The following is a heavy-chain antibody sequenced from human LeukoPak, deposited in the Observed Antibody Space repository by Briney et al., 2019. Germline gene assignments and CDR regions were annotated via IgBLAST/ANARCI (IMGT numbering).Heavy chain of an antibody. CDR1: GFTFSSYG. Sequence: GRSLRLSCAASGFTFSSYGLHWVRQAPGKGLEWVANIHQDGSEQFYLDSVEGRFTISRDNAKSSLYLQMDNLRAEDTAVYYCSNGIYSSSYWGRGTLVTVSS. V-gene: IGHV3-7*01. J-gene: IGHJ4*02. CDR3: SNGIYSSSY. D-gene: IGHD6-6*01. CDR2: IHQDGSEQ.